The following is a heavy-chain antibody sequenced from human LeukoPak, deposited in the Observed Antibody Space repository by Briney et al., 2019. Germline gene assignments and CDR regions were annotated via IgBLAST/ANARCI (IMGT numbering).Heavy chain of an antibody. CDR3: AWRDYGDYGWFDP. CDR1: VGTFSSYA. D-gene: IGHD4-17*01. CDR2: IIPILCIA. Sequence: ASVKVSCKASVGTFSSYAISWVRQARGQGLEWMGRIIPILCIANYAQKFQGRVTITADKSTSTAYMELSSLRSEDTAVYYCAWRDYGDYGWFDPWGQGTLVTVSS. V-gene: IGHV1-69*04. J-gene: IGHJ5*02.